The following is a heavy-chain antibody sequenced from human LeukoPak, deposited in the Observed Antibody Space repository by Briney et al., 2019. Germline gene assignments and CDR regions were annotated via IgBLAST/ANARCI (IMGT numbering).Heavy chain of an antibody. CDR1: GFTFSSYW. D-gene: IGHD3-10*01. Sequence: PGGSLRLSCAASGFTFSSYWMNWVRQAPGKGLEWVANIKEDGSEKYYVDSVKGRFTISRDNAKNSLYLQMNSLRAEDTAVYYCARGLSYYYGSGSYYYWGQGTLVTVSS. CDR2: IKEDGSEK. V-gene: IGHV3-7*01. CDR3: ARGLSYYYGSGSYYY. J-gene: IGHJ4*02.